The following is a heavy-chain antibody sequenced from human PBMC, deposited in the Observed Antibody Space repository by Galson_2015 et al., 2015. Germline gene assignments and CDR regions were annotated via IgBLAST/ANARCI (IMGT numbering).Heavy chain of an antibody. D-gene: IGHD3-3*01. CDR2: ISHGGSS. V-gene: IGHV4-34*01. J-gene: IGHJ4*02. CDR3: ARGRDKHYDFWGDSTDY. Sequence: SETLSLTCAVYGGSFSAYYWSWIRQPPGKGLEWIGEISHGGSSKYNPSLKSRVTISVDTSKNQFSLKLSSVTAADTAVYYCARGRDKHYDFWGDSTDYWGQGTLVTVSS. CDR1: GGSFSAYY.